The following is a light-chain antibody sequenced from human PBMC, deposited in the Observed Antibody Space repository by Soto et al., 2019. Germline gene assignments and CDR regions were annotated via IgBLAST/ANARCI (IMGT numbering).Light chain of an antibody. CDR1: QSVSNSY. CDR3: QQRSNWPPSIT. J-gene: IGKJ5*01. CDR2: ATS. V-gene: IGKV3D-20*02. Sequence: EIVLTQSPGTLSLSPGERATLSCRASQSVSNSYLAWYQQKAGQAPRLLIYATSTRATGIPDRFSGSGSGTDFTLTISSLEPEDFAVYYCQQRSNWPPSITFGQGTRLEIK.